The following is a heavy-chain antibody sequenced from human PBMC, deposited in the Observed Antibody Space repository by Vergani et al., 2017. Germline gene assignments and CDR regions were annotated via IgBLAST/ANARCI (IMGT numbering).Heavy chain of an antibody. Sequence: EVQLVESGGGLVQPGGSLRLSCAASGFTFSSYAMHWVRQAPGKGLEWVSVIYSGGSTYYADSVKGRFTISRDNSKNTLYLQMNSRRAEDTAVYYCAVNTAFYYYYGMDVWGQGTTVTVSS. CDR1: GFTFSSYA. D-gene: IGHD5-18*01. CDR3: AVNTAFYYYYGMDV. CDR2: IYSGGST. J-gene: IGHJ6*02. V-gene: IGHV3-66*01.